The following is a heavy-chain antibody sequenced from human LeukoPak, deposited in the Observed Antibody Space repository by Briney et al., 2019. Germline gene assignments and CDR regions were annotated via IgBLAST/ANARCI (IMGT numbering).Heavy chain of an antibody. V-gene: IGHV3-23*01. Sequence: PGGSLRLSCAVSGFTFSSYAMNWVRQAPGKGLEWVSAISGSGVTTYYADSVKGRFTISRDTSRNTLYLQMSSLRAEDTAVYYCARVEATMIVLVRGPFAYWGQGTLVTVSS. CDR2: ISGSGVTT. CDR3: ARVEATMIVLVRGPFAY. D-gene: IGHD3-22*01. J-gene: IGHJ4*02. CDR1: GFTFSSYA.